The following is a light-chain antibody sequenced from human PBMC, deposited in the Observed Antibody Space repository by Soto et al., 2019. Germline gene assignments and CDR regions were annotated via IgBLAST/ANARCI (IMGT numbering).Light chain of an antibody. V-gene: IGLV4-60*02. CDR1: SGHSSYI. J-gene: IGLJ2*01. CDR2: LEGSGSY. CDR3: ETWGSNTRV. Sequence: QLVLTQSSSASASLGSSVKLTCTLSSGHSSYIIAWHQQKPGKAPRYLMKLEGSGSYNKGSGVPDRFSGSSSGADRYLTISNLQFEDEADYYCETWGSNTRVFGGGTKLTVL.